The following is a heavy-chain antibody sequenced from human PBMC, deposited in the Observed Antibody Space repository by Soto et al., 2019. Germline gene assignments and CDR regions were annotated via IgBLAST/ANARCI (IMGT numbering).Heavy chain of an antibody. J-gene: IGHJ4*02. Sequence: QVQLVESGGGVVQPGRSLRLSCAASGFAFSAYAMHWVRQAPGKGLEWVAVISDDGNHKYYTDSVRGRFTISRDNFKKTLFLQMNSLRAEDTAVYYCARGPSTTGNYWGQGTLVTVSS. CDR2: ISDDGNHK. CDR3: ARGPSTTGNY. D-gene: IGHD1-1*01. CDR1: GFAFSAYA. V-gene: IGHV3-30-3*01.